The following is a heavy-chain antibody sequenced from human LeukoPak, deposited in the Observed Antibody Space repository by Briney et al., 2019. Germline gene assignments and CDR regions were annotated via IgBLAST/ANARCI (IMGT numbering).Heavy chain of an antibody. CDR2: IHHDGSNK. Sequence: GGSLRLSCAASGFTFSSYGMHWVRQAPGKGLDWVAFIHHDGSNKYYADSVRGRFTISRDNSRNTVYLQMNSLRAEDTAVYYCAKDDRWLQFCCWGQGTLVTVSA. CDR3: AKDDRWLQFCC. J-gene: IGHJ4*02. D-gene: IGHD5-24*01. V-gene: IGHV3-30*02. CDR1: GFTFSSYG.